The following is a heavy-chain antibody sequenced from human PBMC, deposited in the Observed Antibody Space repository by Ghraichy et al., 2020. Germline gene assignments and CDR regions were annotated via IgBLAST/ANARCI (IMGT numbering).Heavy chain of an antibody. CDR2: IYYSGNT. J-gene: IGHJ4*02. V-gene: IGHV4-39*01. Sequence: SETLSLTCTVSGGSISSSSYYWGWIRQPPGKGLEWIGSIYYSGNTYYNPSLKSRVTISVDTSKNQFSLKLSSVTAADTAVYYCARLVYSSSFVDYWGQGTLVTVSS. CDR3: ARLVYSSSFVDY. CDR1: GGSISSSSYY. D-gene: IGHD6-6*01.